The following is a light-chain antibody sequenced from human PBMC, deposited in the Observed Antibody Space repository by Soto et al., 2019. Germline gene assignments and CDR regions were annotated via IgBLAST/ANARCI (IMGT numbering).Light chain of an antibody. CDR1: QSVGSN. CDR3: QQYTNWPYT. J-gene: IGKJ2*01. CDR2: GAS. V-gene: IGKV3-15*01. Sequence: EIVMTQSPATLSASPGERASLSCRASQSVGSNLAWYQQTAGQAPRLLIYGASTRATGIPARFSGSGSGTNFTLSISSLQSEDFAVYSCQQYTNWPYTFGQGTKLEIK.